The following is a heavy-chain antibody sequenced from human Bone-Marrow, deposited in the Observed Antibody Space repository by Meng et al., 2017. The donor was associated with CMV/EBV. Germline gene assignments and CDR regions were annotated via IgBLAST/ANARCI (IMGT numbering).Heavy chain of an antibody. CDR1: GGTFSSYA. V-gene: IGHV1-69*05. J-gene: IGHJ5*02. CDR3: ARWWPSYCCVDCLAWVDP. CDR2: IIPIFGTA. Sequence: SVKVSCKASGGTFSSYAISWVRQAPGQGLEWMGGIIPIFGTANYAQKFQGRVTITTDISTSTAYMELSSLRSEDTAVYYCARWWPSYCCVDCLAWVDPWGQGTLVTVSS. D-gene: IGHD2-21*01.